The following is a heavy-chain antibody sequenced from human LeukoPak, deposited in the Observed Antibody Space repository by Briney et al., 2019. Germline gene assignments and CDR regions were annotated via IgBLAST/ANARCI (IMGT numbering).Heavy chain of an antibody. CDR3: AKDSRRSGYDPLFDY. D-gene: IGHD5-12*01. J-gene: IGHJ4*02. CDR1: GFTFDNYA. V-gene: IGHV3-9*01. CDR2: ISWNSGSI. Sequence: GGSLRLSCAASGFTFDNYAMHWVRQAPGKGLEWVSGISWNSGSIGYADSVKGRFTISRDNAKNSLYLQMNSLRAEDTALYYCAKDSRRSGYDPLFDYWGQGTLVTVSS.